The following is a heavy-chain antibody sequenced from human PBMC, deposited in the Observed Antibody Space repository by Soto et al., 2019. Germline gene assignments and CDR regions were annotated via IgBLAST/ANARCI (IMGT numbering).Heavy chain of an antibody. CDR3: AREGVITTYYYYYGMDV. J-gene: IGHJ6*02. V-gene: IGHV3-30-3*01. CDR1: GFTFSSYA. D-gene: IGHD3-16*02. Sequence: GGSLRLSCAASGFTFSSYAMHWVRQAPGKGLEWVAVISYDGSNKYYADSVKGRFTISRDNSKNTLYLQMNSLRAEDTAVYYCAREGVITTYYYYYGMDVWGQGTTVTVSS. CDR2: ISYDGSNK.